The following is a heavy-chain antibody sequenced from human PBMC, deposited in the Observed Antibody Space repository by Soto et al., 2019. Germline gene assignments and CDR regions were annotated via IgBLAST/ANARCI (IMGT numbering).Heavy chain of an antibody. J-gene: IGHJ6*03. V-gene: IGHV3-43*01. CDR2: ISRDGSST. CDR3: ARPGYSSGWSGYYCYYMDV. CDR1: GFTFDDYT. Sequence: GGSLRLSCAASGFTFDDYTMHWVRQVPGKGLEWVSLISRDGSSTYYADSVKGRFTISRDNAKNSLYLQMNSLRAEDTAVYYCARPGYSSGWSGYYCYYMDVWGKGTTVTVSS. D-gene: IGHD6-19*01.